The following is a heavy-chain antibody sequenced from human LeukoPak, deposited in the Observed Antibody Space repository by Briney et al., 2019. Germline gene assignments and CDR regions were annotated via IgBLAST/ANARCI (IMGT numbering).Heavy chain of an antibody. J-gene: IGHJ4*02. V-gene: IGHV3-72*01. CDR3: VRLGSTSPGNWYKLFDQ. D-gene: IGHD2-2*01. CDR1: GFSLSDHY. Sequence: GGSLRLSCAASGFSLSDHYMDWVRQAPGQGPELIGHIRNAGDGYTTEYAASVKGRFTVSRDDSKNSLYLQMNSLKPEDTAVYYCVRLGSTSPGNWYKLFDQWGQGTLVTVSS. CDR2: IRNAGDGYTT.